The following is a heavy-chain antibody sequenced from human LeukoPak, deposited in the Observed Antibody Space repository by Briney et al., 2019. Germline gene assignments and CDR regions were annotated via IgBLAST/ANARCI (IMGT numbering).Heavy chain of an antibody. CDR3: ATIAAPYYYYYYMDV. Sequence: ASVKVSCKASGYTFTGYYMHWVRQAPGQGLEWMGWINPNSGGTNYAQKFQGRVTMTRDTSISTAYMELSRLRSDDTAVYYCATIAAPYYYYYYMDVWGKGTTVTVSS. J-gene: IGHJ6*03. D-gene: IGHD6-6*01. V-gene: IGHV1-2*02. CDR1: GYTFTGYY. CDR2: INPNSGGT.